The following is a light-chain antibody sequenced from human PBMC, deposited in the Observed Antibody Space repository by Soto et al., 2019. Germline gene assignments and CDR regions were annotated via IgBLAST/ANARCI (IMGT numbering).Light chain of an antibody. V-gene: IGKV3-15*01. CDR3: QQYHDWPPIT. CDR2: GAS. J-gene: IGKJ3*01. Sequence: EVVMTQSPGTLSLSAGERATVSCRASQSISSDLAWYQQKPGQAPRLLIYGASTRATDIPARFSGGGSGTDFTLTISSLQSEDSAIYYCQQYHDWPPITFGPGTKVHIK. CDR1: QSISSD.